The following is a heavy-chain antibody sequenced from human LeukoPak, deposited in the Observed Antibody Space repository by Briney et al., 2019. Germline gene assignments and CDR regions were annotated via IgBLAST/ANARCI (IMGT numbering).Heavy chain of an antibody. J-gene: IGHJ3*02. CDR3: ARGGTTGTTSPLRAFDI. D-gene: IGHD1-1*01. V-gene: IGHV3-30*02. CDR2: IRYDGSNK. Sequence: GGSLRLSCAASGFTFSSYGMHWVRQAPGEGLEWVAFIRYDGSNKYYADSVKGRFTISRDNSKNTVYLQMNSLRAEDTALYYCARGGTTGTTSPLRAFDIWGQGTMVAVSS. CDR1: GFTFSSYG.